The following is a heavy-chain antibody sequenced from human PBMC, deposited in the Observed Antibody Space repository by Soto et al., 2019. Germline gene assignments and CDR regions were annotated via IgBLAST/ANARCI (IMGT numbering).Heavy chain of an antibody. CDR1: GFTFSSYV. Sequence: GGALRLSCAASGFTFSSYVMHWVRQSPGKGLEWVAVISYDGSNKYYADSVKGRFTISRDNSKNTLYLQMNSLRAEDTAVYYCAKEGGSGSYYNRYGMDVWGQGTTVTVSS. D-gene: IGHD3-10*01. V-gene: IGHV3-30*18. CDR2: ISYDGSNK. J-gene: IGHJ6*02. CDR3: AKEGGSGSYYNRYGMDV.